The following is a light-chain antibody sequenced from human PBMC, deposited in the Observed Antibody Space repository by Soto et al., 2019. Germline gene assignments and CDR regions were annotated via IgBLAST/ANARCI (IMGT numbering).Light chain of an antibody. CDR2: GAS. V-gene: IGKV3-20*01. Sequence: EIVLTQSPGTLSLSPGARATVFSRASESVSNNFLAWYQQEPGLAPRLLIYGASSRATGIPDRFSGSASGTEFTLTISSLEPEDFAVYFCQQYASSPPRFGQGTKVDI. CDR1: ESVSNNF. CDR3: QQYASSPPR. J-gene: IGKJ1*01.